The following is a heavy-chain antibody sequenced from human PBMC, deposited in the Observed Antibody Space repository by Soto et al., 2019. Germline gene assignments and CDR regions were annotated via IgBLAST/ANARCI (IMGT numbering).Heavy chain of an antibody. V-gene: IGHV6-1*01. Sequence: SQTLSLTCAISGDSVSSNSAAWNWIRQSPSRGLEWLGRTYYRSKWYNDYAVSVKSRITINPDTSKNQFSLQLNSVTPEDTAVYYCARVSWYGYYYYYYGMDVWGQGTTVTASS. CDR2: TYYRSKWYN. CDR3: ARVSWYGYYYYYYGMDV. CDR1: GDSVSSNSAA. J-gene: IGHJ6*02. D-gene: IGHD6-13*01.